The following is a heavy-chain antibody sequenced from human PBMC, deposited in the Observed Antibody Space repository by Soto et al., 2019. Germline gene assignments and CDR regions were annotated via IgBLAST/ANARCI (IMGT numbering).Heavy chain of an antibody. D-gene: IGHD6-13*01. J-gene: IGHJ4*02. Sequence: GGSLRLSCAASGFTFSSYWMSWVRQAPGKGLEWVANIKQDGSENYYVDSVKGRFTISRDNAKNSLYLQMNSLRAEDTAVYYCARVGGFDSSSWYSAYWGQGTLVTVSS. V-gene: IGHV3-7*01. CDR3: ARVGGFDSSSWYSAY. CDR2: IKQDGSEN. CDR1: GFTFSSYW.